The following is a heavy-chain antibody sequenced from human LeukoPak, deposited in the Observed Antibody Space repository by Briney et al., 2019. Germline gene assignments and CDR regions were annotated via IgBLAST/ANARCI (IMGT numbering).Heavy chain of an antibody. CDR2: IKTDGSRT. D-gene: IGHD3-3*01. Sequence: GGSLRVSCAASGFTFSSYWMHWVRQAPGKGLVWVSRIKTDGSRTGYADSVKGRFTISRDNAKNTLYLEMNSLRAEDTAVYYCAREGYEGAFDIWGRGTMVTVSS. J-gene: IGHJ3*02. V-gene: IGHV3-74*01. CDR3: AREGYEGAFDI. CDR1: GFTFSSYW.